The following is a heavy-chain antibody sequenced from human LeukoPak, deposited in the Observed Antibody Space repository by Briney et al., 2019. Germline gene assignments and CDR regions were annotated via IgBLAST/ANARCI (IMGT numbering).Heavy chain of an antibody. CDR3: ARGRSLGVWYFDL. V-gene: IGHV4-59*01. CDR2: IYYSGSS. CDR1: GGSISSYY. J-gene: IGHJ2*01. Sequence: SETLSLTCTVSGGSISSYYWSWIRQPPGKGLEWIGYIYYSGSSDYNPSLKSRVTVSVDTSKNQFSLKLSSVTAADTAVYYCARGRSLGVWYFDLWGRGTLVTVSS.